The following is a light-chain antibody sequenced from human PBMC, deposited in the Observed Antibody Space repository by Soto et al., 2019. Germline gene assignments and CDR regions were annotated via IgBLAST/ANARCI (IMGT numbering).Light chain of an antibody. CDR1: QSVSSSY. CDR2: GAS. V-gene: IGKV3-20*01. Sequence: EIVLTQSPGTLSLSPGERATLSCRASQSVSSSYLAWYQQKPGQAPRLLIYGASSRATGIPDRFSGSGSGTDLTLTISRLEPEDFEVYYCQQYGSSLRTFGQGTKVDNK. CDR3: QQYGSSLRT. J-gene: IGKJ1*01.